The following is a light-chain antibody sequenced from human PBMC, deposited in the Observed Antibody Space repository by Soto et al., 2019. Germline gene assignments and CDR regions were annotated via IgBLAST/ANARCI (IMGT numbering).Light chain of an antibody. V-gene: IGLV2-11*01. J-gene: IGLJ1*01. CDR3: CSYTNSAYV. CDR1: SSDVGAYNY. Sequence: QSALTQPRSVSGSPGQSATISCTGTSSDVGAYNYVSWYQQHPAKAPNLMIYDVSKRPSGVPDRFSGSKSGNTASLTISGLQAEDEGDYYCCSYTNSAYVFGTGTKLTVL. CDR2: DVS.